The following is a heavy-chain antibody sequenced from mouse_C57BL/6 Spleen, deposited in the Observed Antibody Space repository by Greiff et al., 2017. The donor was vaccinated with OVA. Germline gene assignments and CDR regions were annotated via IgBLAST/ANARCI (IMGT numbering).Heavy chain of an antibody. J-gene: IGHJ2*01. Sequence: EVKLVESEGGLVQPGSSMKLSCTASGFTFSDYYMAWVRQVPEKGLEWVANINYDGSSTYYLDSLKSRFIISRDNAKNILYLQMSSLKSEDTATYYCARGGGSSFYFDYWGQGTTLTVSS. CDR2: INYDGSST. CDR1: GFTFSDYY. CDR3: ARGGGSSFYFDY. V-gene: IGHV5-16*01. D-gene: IGHD1-1*01.